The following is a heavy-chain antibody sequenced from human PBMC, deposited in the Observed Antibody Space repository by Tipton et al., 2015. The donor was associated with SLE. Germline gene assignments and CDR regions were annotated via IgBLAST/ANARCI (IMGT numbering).Heavy chain of an antibody. CDR2: IYYSGST. CDR3: ARRAMWQQLVSFDY. J-gene: IGHJ4*02. V-gene: IGHV4-59*11. Sequence: TLSLTCTVSGGSISSHYWSWIRQPPGKGLEWIGYIYYSGSTNYNPSLKSRVTISVDTPKNQFSLKLSSVTAADTAVYYCARRAMWQQLVSFDYWGQGTLVTVSS. CDR1: GGSISSHY. D-gene: IGHD6-13*01.